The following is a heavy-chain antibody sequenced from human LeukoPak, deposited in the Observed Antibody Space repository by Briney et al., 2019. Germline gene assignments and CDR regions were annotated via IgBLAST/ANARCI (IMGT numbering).Heavy chain of an antibody. CDR1: RFTFSSYA. D-gene: IGHD3-16*01. Sequence: PGGSLRLSCAASRFTFSSYAMSWVRQAPGKGLEWVSAISGSGGSTYYADSVKGRFTISRDNSKNTLYLQMNSLRAEDTAVYYCAKWDDYTSRASDYWGQGTLVTVSS. V-gene: IGHV3-23*01. CDR2: ISGSGGST. CDR3: AKWDDYTSRASDY. J-gene: IGHJ4*02.